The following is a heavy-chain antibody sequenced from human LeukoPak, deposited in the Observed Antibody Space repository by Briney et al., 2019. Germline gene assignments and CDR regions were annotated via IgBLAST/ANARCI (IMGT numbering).Heavy chain of an antibody. CDR1: GGSVSSGSYY. CDR2: IYTSGST. Sequence: SETLSLTCTVSGGSVSSGSYYWSWIRQPAGKGLEWIGRIYTSGSTNYNPSLKSRVTISVDTSKNQFSLKLSSVTAADTAVYYCAAVSGFNHYWGQGTLVTASS. CDR3: AAVSGFNHY. J-gene: IGHJ4*02. D-gene: IGHD3-3*01. V-gene: IGHV4-61*02.